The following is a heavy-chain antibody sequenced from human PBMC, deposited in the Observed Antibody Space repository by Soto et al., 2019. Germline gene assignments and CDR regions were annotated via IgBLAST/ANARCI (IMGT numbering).Heavy chain of an antibody. V-gene: IGHV3-48*02. Sequence: GGSLRLSCAASGFTFSSYSLNWVRQAPGKGLEWVSYISSRGSSMYYADSVKGRFTISRDNAKKSLYLQMNSLRDGDTAVYYCARGGTTPFEAFDIWGQGTMVTVSS. D-gene: IGHD1-7*01. CDR2: ISSRGSSM. CDR1: GFTFSSYS. CDR3: ARGGTTPFEAFDI. J-gene: IGHJ3*02.